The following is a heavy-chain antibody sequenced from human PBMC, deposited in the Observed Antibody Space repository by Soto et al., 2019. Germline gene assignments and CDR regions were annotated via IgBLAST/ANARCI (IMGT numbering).Heavy chain of an antibody. CDR3: ARDLNGALWFGELSPVGDYYGMDV. CDR2: ISYDGSNK. V-gene: IGHV3-30-3*01. Sequence: QVQLVESGGGVVQPGRSLRLSCAASGFTFSSYAMHWVRQAPGKGLEWVAVISYDGSNKYYADSVKGRFTISRDNSKNTLYLQMNSLRAEDTAVYYCARDLNGALWFGELSPVGDYYGMDVWGQGTTVTVSS. D-gene: IGHD3-10*01. J-gene: IGHJ6*02. CDR1: GFTFSSYA.